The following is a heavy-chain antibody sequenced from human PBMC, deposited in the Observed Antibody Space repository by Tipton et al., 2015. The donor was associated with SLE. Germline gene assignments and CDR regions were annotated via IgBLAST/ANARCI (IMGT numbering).Heavy chain of an antibody. CDR3: ARDLPDAFDI. Sequence: SLRLSCAASGFTFSGYSMNWVRQAPGKGLEWVSSISSSSYIYYADSVKGRFTISRDNAKNSLYLQMNSLRAEDTAVYYCARDLPDAFDIWGQGTMVTVSS. CDR1: GFTFSGYS. V-gene: IGHV3-21*03. CDR2: ISSSSYI. J-gene: IGHJ3*02.